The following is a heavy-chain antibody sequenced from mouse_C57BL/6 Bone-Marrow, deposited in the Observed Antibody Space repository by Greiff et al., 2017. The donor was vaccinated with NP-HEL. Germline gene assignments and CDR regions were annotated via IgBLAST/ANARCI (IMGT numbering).Heavy chain of an antibody. CDR3: ATDSSGYWFAY. J-gene: IGHJ3*01. V-gene: IGHV1-81*01. Sequence: QVHVKQSGAELARPGASVKLSCKASGYTFTSYGISWVKQRTGQGLEWIGEIYPRSGNTYYNEKFKGKATLTADKSSSTAYMELRSLTSEDSAVYFCATDSSGYWFAYWGQGTLVTVSA. CDR1: GYTFTSYG. CDR2: IYPRSGNT. D-gene: IGHD3-2*02.